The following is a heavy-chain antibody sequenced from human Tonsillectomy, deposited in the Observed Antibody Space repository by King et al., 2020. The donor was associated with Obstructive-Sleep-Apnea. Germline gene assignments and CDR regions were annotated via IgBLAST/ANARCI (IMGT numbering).Heavy chain of an antibody. D-gene: IGHD3-3*01. Sequence: ESGGDLVQPGGSLRLSCAASGFTFSSYAMSWVRQAPGKGLEWVSDISGPGGSTFYADSVKGRFTISRDNSKNTLYLQMNSLGADDTAVYYCAKAIYVYWSGYSESDAFDIWGQGTMVTVSS. CDR3: AKAIYVYWSGYSESDAFDI. CDR1: GFTFSSYA. V-gene: IGHV3-23*01. J-gene: IGHJ3*02. CDR2: ISGPGGST.